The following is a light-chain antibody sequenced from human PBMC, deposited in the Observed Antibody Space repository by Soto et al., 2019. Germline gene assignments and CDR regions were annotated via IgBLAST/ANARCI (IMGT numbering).Light chain of an antibody. V-gene: IGKV3-20*01. J-gene: IGKJ1*01. CDR3: QHYGRSPS. Sequence: EIVLTQSPGTLSLSPGERATLSCRASQSVGSAYVGWYQQKPGQAPRLLIFGASRGATGIPDRFSGSGSGTNFTRTINKVEPEDSAVYYCQHYGRSPSFGRGTKVDIK. CDR1: QSVGSAY. CDR2: GAS.